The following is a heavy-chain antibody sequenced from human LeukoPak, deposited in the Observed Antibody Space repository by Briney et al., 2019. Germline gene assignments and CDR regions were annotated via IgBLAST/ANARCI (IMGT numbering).Heavy chain of an antibody. CDR3: AKDLSYSSGWYGVYYFDY. V-gene: IGHV3-23*01. J-gene: IGHJ4*02. D-gene: IGHD6-19*01. CDR2: IIGSGGST. CDR1: GFTFSSYA. Sequence: PGGSLRLSCEASGFTFSSYAMSWVRQAPGKGLEWVSAIIGSGGSTYYADYVKGRFTISRDNFKNTLYLQMNSLRAEDTAVYYCAKDLSYSSGWYGVYYFDYWGQGTLVTVSS.